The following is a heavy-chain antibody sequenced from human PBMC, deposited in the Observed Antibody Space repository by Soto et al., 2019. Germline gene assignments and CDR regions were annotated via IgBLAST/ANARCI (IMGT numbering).Heavy chain of an antibody. Sequence: QVQLQQWGAGLLKPSETLSLTCAVYGGSFSGYYWSWIRQPPGKGLEWIGEINDSGCTNYNPSLQRRVTISVDTSKNQFSLKLSSVTAADTAVYYCASEKGSSSSGDHFDYWGQGTLVTVTS. CDR2: INDSGCT. J-gene: IGHJ4*02. V-gene: IGHV4-34*01. CDR3: ASEKGSSSSGDHFDY. CDR1: GGSFSGYY. D-gene: IGHD6-6*01.